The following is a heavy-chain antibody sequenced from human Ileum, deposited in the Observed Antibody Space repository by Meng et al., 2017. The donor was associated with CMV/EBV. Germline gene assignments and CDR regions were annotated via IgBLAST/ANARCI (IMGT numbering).Heavy chain of an antibody. CDR2: IGGSGHLT. D-gene: IGHD1-14*01. Sequence: GGSLRLSCAASGFAFGSHAMNWVRRAPGKGLEWVSTIGGSGHLTWYADSVRGRFTISRDNSKNTLFLHMNSLRADDTAVYFCVKTTQSPDAWGQGTLVTVSS. V-gene: IGHV3-23*01. J-gene: IGHJ4*02. CDR1: GFAFGSHA. CDR3: VKTTQSPDA.